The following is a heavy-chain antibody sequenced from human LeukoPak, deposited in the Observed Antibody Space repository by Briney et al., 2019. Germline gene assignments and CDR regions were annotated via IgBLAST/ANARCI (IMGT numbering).Heavy chain of an antibody. D-gene: IGHD3-3*01. V-gene: IGHV3-11*01. CDR2: ISSSGSNI. J-gene: IGHJ4*02. CDR3: ARAAGPILGLVTKIQPPDLDY. Sequence: GGSLRLSCAASGFTFSDYNMSWIRQAPGKGLEWVSCISSSGSNIYYADSVKGRFTISRDNAKNSLYLQMNSLRAEDTAVYYCARAAGPILGLVTKIQPPDLDYWGQGTLVTVSS. CDR1: GFTFSDYN.